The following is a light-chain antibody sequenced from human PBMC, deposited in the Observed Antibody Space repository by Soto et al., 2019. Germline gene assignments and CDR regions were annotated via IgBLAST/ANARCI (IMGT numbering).Light chain of an antibody. CDR3: CSYAASYTLV. V-gene: IGLV2-11*01. CDR2: DVT. J-gene: IGLJ2*01. CDR1: SSDVGGYNS. Sequence: QSLLPQQSSVSGSPGQSVTISCSGTSSDVGGYNSVSWYQQFPGKAPKLMIYDVTKRPSGVPDRFSGSKSGNTASLTISGLQAEDEADYYCCSYAASYTLVFGGGTKVTVL.